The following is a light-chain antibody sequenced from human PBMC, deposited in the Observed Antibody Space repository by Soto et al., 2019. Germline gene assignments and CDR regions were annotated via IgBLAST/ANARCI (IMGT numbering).Light chain of an antibody. Sequence: VLTLAPGTLSLSPGEIGILSCMSSQSVGRNYLAWYQQEPGQARRLFIYDTSTRATGISDRFSGSGSGTDFTLTISRLEPEDFAVYYCQQYGSSPWTFGQGTKV. V-gene: IGKV3-20*01. CDR3: QQYGSSPWT. CDR1: QSVGRNY. J-gene: IGKJ1*01. CDR2: DTS.